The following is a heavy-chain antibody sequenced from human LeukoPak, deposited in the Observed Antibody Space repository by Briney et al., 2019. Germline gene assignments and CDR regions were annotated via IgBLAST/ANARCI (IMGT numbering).Heavy chain of an antibody. J-gene: IGHJ4*02. CDR2: INPNSGGT. Sequence: ASVKVSCKASGYTFTSYYMHWVRQAPGQGLEWMGWINPNSGGTNYAQKFQGRVTMTRDTSICTAYMELTRLRSDDTAVYYCARDNGDYWFDYWGQGTLVTVSS. CDR1: GYTFTSYY. D-gene: IGHD4-17*01. CDR3: ARDNGDYWFDY. V-gene: IGHV1-2*02.